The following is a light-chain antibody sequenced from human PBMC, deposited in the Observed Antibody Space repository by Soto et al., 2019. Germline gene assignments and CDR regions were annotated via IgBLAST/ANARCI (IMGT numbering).Light chain of an antibody. Sequence: EIVMTQSPATLSVSPGERATLSCRASQSVGSNLAWYQQKPGQAPRLLIYGASTRATGIPARFSVSGSGTEFTLTITSLQSEDFAMYFCQQYNNWPPDRTFVQGTKVEIK. CDR3: QQYNNWPPDRT. J-gene: IGKJ1*01. CDR2: GAS. CDR1: QSVGSN. V-gene: IGKV3-15*01.